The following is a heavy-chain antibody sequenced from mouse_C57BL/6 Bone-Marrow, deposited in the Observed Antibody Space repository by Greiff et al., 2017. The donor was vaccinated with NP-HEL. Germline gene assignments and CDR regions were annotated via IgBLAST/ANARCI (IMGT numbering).Heavy chain of an antibody. CDR3: ARDEPCDGYYYYYAIDY. Sequence: EVQLQQSGAELVKPGASVKISCKASGYTFTDYYMNWVKQRHGKSLEWIGDINPENGGTSYNEKFKGKATLTVDKSSSTAYMQLSSLTSEDSAVYYCARDEPCDGYYYYYAIDYCGQGTSVTVSS. CDR2: INPENGGT. D-gene: IGHD2-3*01. V-gene: IGHV1-26*01. J-gene: IGHJ4*01. CDR1: GYTFTDYY.